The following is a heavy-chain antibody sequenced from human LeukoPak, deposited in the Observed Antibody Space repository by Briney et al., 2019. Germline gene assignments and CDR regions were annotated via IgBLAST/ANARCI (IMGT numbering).Heavy chain of an antibody. V-gene: IGHV1-8*01. D-gene: IGHD5-18*01. Sequence: VKVSCKASGYTFTSYDINWVRQATGQGLEWMGWMNPNSGNTGYAQKFQGRVTMTRNTSISTAYMELSSLRSEDTAVYYCARHHSYGSYCYYYMDVWGKGTTVTVSS. CDR1: GYTFTSYD. J-gene: IGHJ6*03. CDR3: ARHHSYGSYCYYYMDV. CDR2: MNPNSGNT.